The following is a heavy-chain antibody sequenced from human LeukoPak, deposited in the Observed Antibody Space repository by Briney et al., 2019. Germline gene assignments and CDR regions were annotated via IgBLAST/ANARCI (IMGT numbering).Heavy chain of an antibody. CDR3: ARSGDRYYYDSTLDY. CDR1: GYTFTTYG. CDR2: IITYNGNT. J-gene: IGHJ4*02. D-gene: IGHD3-22*01. Sequence: ASVKVSCKASGYTFTTYGISWVRQAPGQGLEWMGYIITYNGNTNYAQKLQGRVTMTTDTSTSTAYMELRSLRSEDTAVYYCARSGDRYYYDSTLDYWGQGTLVTVSS. V-gene: IGHV1-18*01.